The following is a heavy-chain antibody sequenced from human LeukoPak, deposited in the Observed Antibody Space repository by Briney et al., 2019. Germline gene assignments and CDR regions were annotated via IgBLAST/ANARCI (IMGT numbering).Heavy chain of an antibody. D-gene: IGHD3-9*01. CDR3: AKDSDYDILTGYTD. CDR2: ISWNSGSI. CDR1: GFTFDDYA. V-gene: IGHV3-9*01. Sequence: PGRSLRLSCAASGFTFDDYAMHWVRQAPGKGLEWVSGISWNSGSIGYAGSVKGRFTISRDNAKNSLYLQMNSLRAEDTALYYCAKDSDYDILTGYTDWGQGTLVTVSS. J-gene: IGHJ4*02.